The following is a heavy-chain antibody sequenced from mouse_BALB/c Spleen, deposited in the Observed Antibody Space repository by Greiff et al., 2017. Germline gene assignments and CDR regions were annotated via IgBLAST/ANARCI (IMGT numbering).Heavy chain of an antibody. CDR2: IDPETGGT. CDR3: TRDYYGSSRYFDV. V-gene: IGHV1-15*01. D-gene: IGHD1-1*01. CDR1: GYTFTDYE. Sequence: VKLQESGAELVRPGASVTLSCKASGYTFTDYEMHWVKQTPVHGLEWIGAIDPETGGTAYNQKFKGKATLTADKSSSTAYMELRSLTSEDSAVYYCTRDYYGSSRYFDVWGAGTTVTVSS. J-gene: IGHJ1*01.